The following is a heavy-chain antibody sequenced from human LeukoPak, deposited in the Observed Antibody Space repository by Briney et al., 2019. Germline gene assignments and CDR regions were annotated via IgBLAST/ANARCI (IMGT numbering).Heavy chain of an antibody. Sequence: GGSLRLSCAASGFTFGSSAMTWVRQAPGKGLEWVAFIRYDGSNKYYADSVKGRFTISRDNSKNTLYLQMNSLRAEDTAVYYCAKEILGGSGSYYRYYYGMDVWGQGTTVTVSS. D-gene: IGHD3-10*01. CDR1: GFTFGSSA. V-gene: IGHV3-30*02. CDR3: AKEILGGSGSYYRYYYGMDV. CDR2: IRYDGSNK. J-gene: IGHJ6*02.